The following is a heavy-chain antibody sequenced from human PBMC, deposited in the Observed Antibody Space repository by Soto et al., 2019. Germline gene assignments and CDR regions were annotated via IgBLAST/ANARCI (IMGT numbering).Heavy chain of an antibody. CDR2: IIPMFDTP. CDR3: ARSGGLDRDFNY. Sequence: QVQLVQSGAEVKKPGSSVKVSCKASGRTFSSDSFSWVRQAPGQGLEWMGGIIPMFDTPIYAQKFQDRVTITADESTSTACMQLSSLRSGDTAVYYCARSGGLDRDFNYWGQGSLVTVSS. D-gene: IGHD2-15*01. J-gene: IGHJ4*02. V-gene: IGHV1-69*12. CDR1: GRTFSSDS.